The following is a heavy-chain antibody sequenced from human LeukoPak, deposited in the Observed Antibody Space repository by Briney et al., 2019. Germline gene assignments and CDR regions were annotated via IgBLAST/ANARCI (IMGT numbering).Heavy chain of an antibody. CDR3: AKDRIAARDWFDP. CDR2: ISGSGGST. J-gene: IGHJ5*02. V-gene: IGHV3-23*01. CDR1: GFTFSSYA. Sequence: GGSLRLSCAASGFTFSSYAMSWVRQAQGKGLEGVSAISGSGGSTYYADSVKGRFTISRDNSKNTLYLQMNSLRAEDTAVYYCAKDRIAARDWFDPWGQGTLVTVSS. D-gene: IGHD6-6*01.